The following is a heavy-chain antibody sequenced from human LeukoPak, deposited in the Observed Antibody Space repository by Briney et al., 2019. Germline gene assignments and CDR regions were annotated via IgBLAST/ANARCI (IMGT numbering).Heavy chain of an antibody. D-gene: IGHD3-22*01. J-gene: IGHJ4*02. CDR2: IYHSGST. CDR3: ARLDIDSSGLFDY. Sequence: SETLSLTCTVSGGSISSGGYSWSWIRQPPGKGLEWIGYIYHSGSTYYNPSLKSRVTISVDRSKNQFSLKLSSVTAADTAVYYCARLDIDSSGLFDYWGQGTLVTVSS. CDR1: GGSISSGGYS. V-gene: IGHV4-30-2*01.